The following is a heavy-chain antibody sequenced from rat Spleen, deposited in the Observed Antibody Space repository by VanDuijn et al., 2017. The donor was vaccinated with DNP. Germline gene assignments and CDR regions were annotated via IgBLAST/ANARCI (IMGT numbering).Heavy chain of an antibody. D-gene: IGHD1-11*01. J-gene: IGHJ2*01. Sequence: EVQLQESGPGLVKPSQSLSLTCSVTGFSITSYYWGWIRQFPGNKMAWIGHISYSGRTTYNPSLKSRISISRDTSKNQFFLQLNSVSTDDTATYYCARWRIGPHYFDYWGQGVMVTVSS. CDR2: ISYSGRT. CDR1: GFSITSYY. CDR3: ARWRIGPHYFDY. V-gene: IGHV3-1*01.